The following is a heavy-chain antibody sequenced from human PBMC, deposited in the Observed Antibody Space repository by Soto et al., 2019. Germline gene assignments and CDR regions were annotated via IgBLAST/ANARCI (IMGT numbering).Heavy chain of an antibody. CDR3: AKDVGSYYYDTSAYHYDY. CDR1: GLILEDYA. V-gene: IGHV3-9*01. J-gene: IGHJ4*02. Sequence: ALRLCCVDAGLILEDYAMDWVRQGPGKGLEWVSGISWNSGTIGCADAVKGRFTISRDNAKNSLHLQMKSLRAEDTALYYCAKDVGSYYYDTSAYHYDYWGRGTQVTVSS. CDR2: ISWNSGTI. D-gene: IGHD3-22*01.